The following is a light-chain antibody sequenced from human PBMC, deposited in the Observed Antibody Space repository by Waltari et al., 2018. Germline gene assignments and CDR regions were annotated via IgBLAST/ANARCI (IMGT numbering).Light chain of an antibody. CDR3: CFYTSRFYV. Sequence: QSALTQPPSVSGTPGQSVTISCTGTSSDVGTNNRVSWYQQSPGSAPKLLIYEVTNRPSGVPDRCSGTKSGNTASLTISGLQAEDEADYYCCFYTSRFYVFGPGTKVTVL. V-gene: IGLV2-18*01. CDR2: EVT. J-gene: IGLJ1*01. CDR1: SSDVGTNNR.